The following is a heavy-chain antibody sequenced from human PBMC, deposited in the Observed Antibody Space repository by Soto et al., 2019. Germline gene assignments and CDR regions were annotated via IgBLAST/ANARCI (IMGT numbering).Heavy chain of an antibody. CDR2: IIPMFGAP. J-gene: IGHJ6*02. V-gene: IGHV1-69*01. D-gene: IGHD5-12*01. Sequence: QVQLVQSGAEVKKPGSSVKLSCKASGGSFSRYAVSWVRQAPGQGLEWMGGIIPMFGAPNYAQKFQGRVTITADESTRTVYMKLSNLRSEDTAVYYCARRDGYNSDHYYGMDVWGQGTTVTVSS. CDR3: ARRDGYNSDHYYGMDV. CDR1: GGSFSRYA.